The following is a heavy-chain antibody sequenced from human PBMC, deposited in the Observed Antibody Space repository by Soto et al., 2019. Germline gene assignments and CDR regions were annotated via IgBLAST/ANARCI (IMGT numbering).Heavy chain of an antibody. J-gene: IGHJ6*02. CDR3: AKAQWELLDYYGMDV. CDR1: GITFSSYA. V-gene: IGHV3-23*01. D-gene: IGHD1-26*01. CDR2: ISGSGGST. Sequence: QPGGSLRLSCAASGITFSSYAMSWVRQAPGKGLEWVSAISGSGGSTYYADSVKGRFTISRDNSNNTLYLQMNSLRAEDTAVYYCAKAQWELLDYYGMDVWGQGTTVTVSS.